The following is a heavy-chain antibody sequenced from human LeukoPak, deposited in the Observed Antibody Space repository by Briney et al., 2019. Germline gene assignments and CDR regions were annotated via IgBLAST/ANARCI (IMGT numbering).Heavy chain of an antibody. Sequence: SGGSLRLSCAASGFTVSSNYMSWVRQAPGKGLEWVSVIYSGGSTYYADSVKGRFTISRDNSKNTLYLQMNSLRAEDTAVYYCARETAADPHYYYYGMDVWGQGTTVTVSS. CDR3: ARETAADPHYYYYGMDV. D-gene: IGHD6-13*01. CDR2: IYSGGST. CDR1: GFTVSSNY. V-gene: IGHV3-66*01. J-gene: IGHJ6*02.